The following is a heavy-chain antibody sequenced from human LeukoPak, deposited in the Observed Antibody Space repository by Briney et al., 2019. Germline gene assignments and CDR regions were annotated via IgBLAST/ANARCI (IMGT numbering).Heavy chain of an antibody. V-gene: IGHV3-33*01. Sequence: GGSLRLSCAASGFTFSSYGMHWVRQAPGKGLEWVAVIWYDGSNKYYADSVKGRFTISRDNSKNTLYLQMNGLRAEDTAVYYCARDGGVSDSGYDSQWYFDLWGRGTLVTVSS. D-gene: IGHD5-12*01. CDR1: GFTFSSYG. J-gene: IGHJ2*01. CDR2: IWYDGSNK. CDR3: ARDGGVSDSGYDSQWYFDL.